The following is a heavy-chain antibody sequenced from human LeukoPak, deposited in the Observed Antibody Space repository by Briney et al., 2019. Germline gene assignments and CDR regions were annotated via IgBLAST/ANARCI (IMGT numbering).Heavy chain of an antibody. CDR2: ISSSSSTI. Sequence: PGGSLRLSCAASGFTFSSYSMNSVRQAPGKGLEWVSYISSSSSTIYYADSAKGRFTISRDNAKNSLYLQMNSLRAEDTAVYYCAREGPGDYVWGSSYFDYWGQGTLVTVSS. V-gene: IGHV3-48*01. D-gene: IGHD3-16*01. CDR3: AREGPGDYVWGSSYFDY. CDR1: GFTFSSYS. J-gene: IGHJ4*02.